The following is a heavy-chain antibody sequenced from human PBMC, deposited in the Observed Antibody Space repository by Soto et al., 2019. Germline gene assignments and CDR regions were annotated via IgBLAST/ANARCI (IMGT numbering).Heavy chain of an antibody. CDR2: INHSGSA. CDR1: GETFSGHI. J-gene: IGHJ4*02. V-gene: IGHV4-34*01. Sequence: SETLSLTCAVYGETFSGHIWTWIRQTPGKGLQWIGQINHSGSASYNPSLKSRVTISVHTSNSQFSLELSSVTAADTAVYYCARGLITGSHYSGGWYYFDSWGQGTQVTVSS. CDR3: ARGLITGSHYSGGWYYFDS. D-gene: IGHD6-19*01.